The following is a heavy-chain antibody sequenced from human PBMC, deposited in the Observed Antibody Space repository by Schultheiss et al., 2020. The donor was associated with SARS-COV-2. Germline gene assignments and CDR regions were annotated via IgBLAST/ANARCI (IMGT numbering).Heavy chain of an antibody. D-gene: IGHD5/OR15-5a*01. J-gene: IGHJ5*02. CDR2: LYTSGTT. CDR3: ARSTEAYNWFDP. CDR1: GGSFSGYY. Sequence: SQTLSLTCAVYGGSFSGYYWSWIRQPAGKGLEWLGRLYTSGTTNYNPSLKNRLTMSVDTSKNHFSLKLNSVTAADTAVYYCARSTEAYNWFDPWGQGTLVTVSS. V-gene: IGHV4-59*10.